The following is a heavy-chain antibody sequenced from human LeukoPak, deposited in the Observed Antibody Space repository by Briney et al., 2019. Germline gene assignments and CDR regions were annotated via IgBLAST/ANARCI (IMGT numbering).Heavy chain of an antibody. V-gene: IGHV4-34*01. CDR3: ARVSMGYSSSWYRLRGWFDH. D-gene: IGHD6-13*01. CDR2: INHSGST. J-gene: IGHJ5*02. Sequence: SETLSLTCAVYGGSFSGYYWSWIREPPGKGLEWVGEINHSGSTNYNPSLKSRVTISVDTSKNQFSLKLSSVTAADTAVYYCARVSMGYSSSWYRLRGWFDHWGQGTLVTVSS. CDR1: GGSFSGYY.